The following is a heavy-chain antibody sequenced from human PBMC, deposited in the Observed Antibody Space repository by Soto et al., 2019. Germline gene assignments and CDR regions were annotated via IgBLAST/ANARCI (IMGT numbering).Heavy chain of an antibody. D-gene: IGHD6-13*01. Sequence: VQLVESGGGLVKPGGSLRLSCAASGFIFSTYSMNWVRQAPGKGLEWVSSISGGSGYIFYADSVKGRFTISRDNSNNSVYLQMNSLRAEVTVVYYCAGGRGDCSSIICTALLDPWGQGTPVTVSS. V-gene: IGHV3-21*06. CDR1: GFIFSTYS. CDR2: ISGGSGYI. J-gene: IGHJ5*02. CDR3: AGGRGDCSSIICTALLDP.